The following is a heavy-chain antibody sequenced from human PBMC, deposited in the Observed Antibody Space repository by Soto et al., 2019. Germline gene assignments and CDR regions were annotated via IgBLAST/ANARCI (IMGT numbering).Heavy chain of an antibody. V-gene: IGHV1-46*01. D-gene: IGHD2-15*01. CDR1: GYTFTHYY. Sequence: QVQLVQSGAEVKKPGASVKLSCRTSGYTFTHYYIHWVRQAPGQGLEWLGIINPASGSTNYAQDFQGRVTWTMDTYTTTVYMDLSGLRAEDTAIFYFARDLAAVDHWGQGTLFIVSS. J-gene: IGHJ4*02. CDR2: INPASGST. CDR3: ARDLAAVDH.